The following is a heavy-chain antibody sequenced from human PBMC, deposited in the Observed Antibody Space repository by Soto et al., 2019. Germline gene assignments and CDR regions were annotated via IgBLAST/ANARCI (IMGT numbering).Heavy chain of an antibody. Sequence: WIRQPPGKGLEWIGEINHSGSTNYNPSLKSRVTISVDTSKNQFSLKLSSVTAADTAVYYCARGPSNYGDYVIINYWGQGTLVTVS. CDR3: ARGPSNYGDYVIINY. J-gene: IGHJ4*02. D-gene: IGHD4-17*01. CDR2: INHSGST. V-gene: IGHV4-34*01.